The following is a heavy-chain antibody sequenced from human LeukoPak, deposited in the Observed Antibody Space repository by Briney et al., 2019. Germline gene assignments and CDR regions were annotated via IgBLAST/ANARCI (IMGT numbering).Heavy chain of an antibody. CDR2: VHSSGST. CDR3: ARDAGGVWCDY. J-gene: IGHJ4*02. Sequence: NPSETLSLTCSVSGGSIRGYYWNWIRQSAGKGVEWIGRVHSSGSTIYNPSLKSRLTMSVDKSKNHISLRLTSVTAADTAVYYCARDAGGVWCDYWGQGTPVTVSS. V-gene: IGHV4-4*07. CDR1: GGSIRGYY. D-gene: IGHD2-8*02.